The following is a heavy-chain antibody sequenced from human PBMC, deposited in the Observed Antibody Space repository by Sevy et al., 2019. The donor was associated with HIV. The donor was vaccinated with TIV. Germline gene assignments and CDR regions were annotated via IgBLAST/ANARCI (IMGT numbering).Heavy chain of an antibody. CDR3: ARDLEVYGGWEQTSQGMDV. V-gene: IGHV3-30-3*01. D-gene: IGHD1-26*01. CDR2: ISYDGSNK. CDR1: GFTFSNYA. J-gene: IGHJ6*02. Sequence: GGSLRLSCAASGFTFSNYAMHWVRQAPGKGLEWVAVISYDGSNKYYADSVRGRFTIPRDSSKNTRYLQMNSLRPEDTAVYYCARDLEVYGGWEQTSQGMDVWGQGTTVTVSS.